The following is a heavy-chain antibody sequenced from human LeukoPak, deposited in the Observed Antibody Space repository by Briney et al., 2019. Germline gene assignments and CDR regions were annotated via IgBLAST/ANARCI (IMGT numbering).Heavy chain of an antibody. CDR1: GYTFTSYD. Sequence: ASVNVSCKASGYTFTSYDINWVRPATGQGLEWMGWMNPNSGNTGYAQKFQGRVTKTRNTSISTAYMELSSLRSEDTAVYYCATDYGGNSGWGDAFDIWGQGTMVTVSS. D-gene: IGHD4-23*01. CDR3: ATDYGGNSGWGDAFDI. J-gene: IGHJ3*02. V-gene: IGHV1-8*01. CDR2: MNPNSGNT.